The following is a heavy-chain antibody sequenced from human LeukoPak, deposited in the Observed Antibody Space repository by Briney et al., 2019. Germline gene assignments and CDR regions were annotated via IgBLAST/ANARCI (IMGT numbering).Heavy chain of an antibody. CDR3: AKDFGEDSSGWYHAYAFDI. CDR2: ISWNSGSI. V-gene: IGHV3-9*01. J-gene: IGHJ3*02. Sequence: GGSLRLSCAASGFTFDDYAMHWVRPAPGKGLEWVSGISWNSGSIGYADSVKGRFTISRDNAKNSLYLQMNSLRAEDTALYYCAKDFGEDSSGWYHAYAFDIWGQGTMVTVSS. D-gene: IGHD6-19*01. CDR1: GFTFDDYA.